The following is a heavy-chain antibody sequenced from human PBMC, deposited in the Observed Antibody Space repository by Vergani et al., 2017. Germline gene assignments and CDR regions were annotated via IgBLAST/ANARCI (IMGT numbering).Heavy chain of an antibody. CDR3: ARVNTETNGHLYYYYYMDV. CDR2: IDHTGRP. CDR1: GGSFTSYH. D-gene: IGHD4-11*01. J-gene: IGHJ6*03. Sequence: QVQLQQWGGGLLKPSETLSLTCVVNGGSFTSYHWTWIRQSPGEGLERVGDIDHTGRPDYNPSLKSRLTMSVDKSRIQFSLTLNSVTATDTAIYFCARVNTETNGHLYYYYYMDVWGQGTAVTVS. V-gene: IGHV4-34*01.